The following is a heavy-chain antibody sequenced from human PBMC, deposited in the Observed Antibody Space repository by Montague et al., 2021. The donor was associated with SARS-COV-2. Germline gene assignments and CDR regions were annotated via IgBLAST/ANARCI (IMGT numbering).Heavy chain of an antibody. CDR1: GFSLSTSGIC. J-gene: IGHJ4*02. D-gene: IGHD3-3*01. V-gene: IGHV2-70*01. CDR3: ARSFSIFGVVIIPAYFDY. Sequence: PALVTPTQTLTLTCTFSGFSLSTSGICVSWIRQPPGKALEWLALXDWXYYKYYSTSLKTRLTISKDTSKNQVVLTMTNMDPVDTATYYCARSFSIFGVVIIPAYFDYWGQGTLVTVSS. CDR2: XDWXYYK.